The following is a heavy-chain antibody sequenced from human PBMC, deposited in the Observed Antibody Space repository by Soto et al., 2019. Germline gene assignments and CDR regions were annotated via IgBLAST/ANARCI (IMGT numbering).Heavy chain of an antibody. CDR3: ARVPDLDYCSRTSCLYYFDY. Sequence: PGGSLRLSCVASGFTFSRYVMSWVRQAPGKGLEWVSTINSNSDSTYYADSVKGRFTISIDNSRNSLFLQVNSLRAEDTAVYYFARVPDLDYCSRTSCLYYFDYWGQGALVTVSS. D-gene: IGHD2-2*01. V-gene: IGHV3-23*01. J-gene: IGHJ4*02. CDR1: GFTFSRYV. CDR2: INSNSDST.